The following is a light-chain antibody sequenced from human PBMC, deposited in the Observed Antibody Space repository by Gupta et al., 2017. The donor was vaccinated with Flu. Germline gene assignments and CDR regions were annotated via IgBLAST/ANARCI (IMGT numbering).Light chain of an antibody. J-gene: IGLJ2*01. CDR2: RNN. CDR1: SSNIGTNY. CDR3: AAWDDSLSGVA. V-gene: IGLV1-47*01. Sequence: QSVLTQPPSASGTPGQRVTISCSGSSSNIGTNYVYWYQQLPGTAPKLLIYRNNQRPSGVPDRFSGSKSGTSASLAFSGLRSEDEADYYCAAWDDSLSGVAFGGGTKLTVL.